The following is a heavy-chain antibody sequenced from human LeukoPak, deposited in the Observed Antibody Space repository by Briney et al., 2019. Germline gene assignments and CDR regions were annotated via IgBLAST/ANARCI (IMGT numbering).Heavy chain of an antibody. D-gene: IGHD3-22*01. Sequence: AASVKVSCKASGYTFTSYGISWVRQAPGQGLEWMGWISAYNGNTNYAQKLQGRVTMTTDTSTSTAYMELRSLRSDDTAVYYCARDRPVYTYYYDSSGYLYYFDYGGQGTLVTVSS. CDR2: ISAYNGNT. CDR1: GYTFTSYG. CDR3: ARDRPVYTYYYDSSGYLYYFDY. J-gene: IGHJ4*02. V-gene: IGHV1-18*04.